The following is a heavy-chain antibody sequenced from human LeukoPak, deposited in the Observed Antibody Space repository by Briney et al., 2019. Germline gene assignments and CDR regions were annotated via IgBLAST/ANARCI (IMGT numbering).Heavy chain of an antibody. CDR3: AKKDGYNYYFDY. D-gene: IGHD5-24*01. CDR2: ISWNSGSI. CDR1: GFTFNSYA. V-gene: IGHV3-9*01. J-gene: IGHJ4*02. Sequence: GGSLRLSCAASGFTFNSYAMIWVRQAPGKGLEWVSGISWNSGSIGYADSVKGRFTISRDNAKNSLYLQMNSLRAEDTALYYCAKKDGYNYYFDYWGQGTLVTVSS.